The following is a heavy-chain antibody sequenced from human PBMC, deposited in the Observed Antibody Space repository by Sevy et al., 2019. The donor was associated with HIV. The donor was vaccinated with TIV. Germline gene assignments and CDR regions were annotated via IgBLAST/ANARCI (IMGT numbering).Heavy chain of an antibody. D-gene: IGHD2-15*01. J-gene: IGHJ5*02. Sequence: ASVKVSCKASGGTFSSYAISWVRQAPGQGLEWMGGIIPIFGTANYAQKFQGRVTITADESTSTAYMELSSLGSEDTAVYYCARDRVSVSSVVVVAATSYNWFDPWGQGTLVTVSS. CDR2: IIPIFGTA. CDR1: GGTFSSYA. V-gene: IGHV1-69*13. CDR3: ARDRVSVSSVVVVAATSYNWFDP.